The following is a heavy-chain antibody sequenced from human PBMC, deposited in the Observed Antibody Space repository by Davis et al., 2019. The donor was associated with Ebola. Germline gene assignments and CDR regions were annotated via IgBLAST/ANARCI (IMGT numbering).Heavy chain of an antibody. CDR1: GFTFSSYG. V-gene: IGHV3-30*18. CDR3: AKDRSSGSYDDYYMDV. D-gene: IGHD1-26*01. Sequence: PSGSLTLSCAASGFTFSSYGMHWVRQAPGKGLEWVAVISYDGSSKYYADSVKGRFTISRDNSKNTLYLQMNSLRAEDTAVYYCAKDRSSGSYDDYYMDVWGKGTTVTVSS. CDR2: ISYDGSSK. J-gene: IGHJ6*03.